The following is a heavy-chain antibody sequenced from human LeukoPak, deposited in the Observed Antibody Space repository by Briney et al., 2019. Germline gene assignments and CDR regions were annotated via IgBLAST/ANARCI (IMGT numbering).Heavy chain of an antibody. J-gene: IGHJ4*02. D-gene: IGHD1-26*01. CDR2: ISWNSGSI. CDR1: GFTFDGYA. Sequence: PGRSLRLSCAAAGFTFDGYAMHWVRQAPGKGLEWVSGISWNSGSIGYADSVKGRFTISRDNAKNSLYLQMNSLRAEDTALYYCAKDSTDSGSYRAGYFDYWGQGTLVTVSS. CDR3: AKDSTDSGSYRAGYFDY. V-gene: IGHV3-9*01.